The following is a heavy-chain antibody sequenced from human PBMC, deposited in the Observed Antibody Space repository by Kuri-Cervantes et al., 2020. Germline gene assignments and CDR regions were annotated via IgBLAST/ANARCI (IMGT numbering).Heavy chain of an antibody. D-gene: IGHD6-6*01. CDR2: INAGNGST. V-gene: IGHV1-3*01. Sequence: AAVHVSFKASGYTFTSYAMHWVRQAPGQRLEWMGWINAGNGSTKYSQKFQGRVTITRDTSASTAYMELSSLSSEDTAVYYCARGRYSTSPPDYWGQGTLVTVSS. CDR1: GYTFTSYA. J-gene: IGHJ4*02. CDR3: ARGRYSTSPPDY.